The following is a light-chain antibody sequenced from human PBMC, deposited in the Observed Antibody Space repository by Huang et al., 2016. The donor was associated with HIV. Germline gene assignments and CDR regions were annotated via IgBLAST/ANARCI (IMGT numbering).Light chain of an antibody. Sequence: IVLTQSPATLSLSPGERATLTCGASQSVRNNYLAWYQQKPGRAPRLLIYDAHVRTSGIPDRFSGSGSETDITLTISRLEPEDVAMYYCQQYSTSSYTFGQGTKVDI. CDR2: DAH. CDR1: QSVRNNY. V-gene: IGKV3D-20*01. J-gene: IGKJ2*01. CDR3: QQYSTSSYT.